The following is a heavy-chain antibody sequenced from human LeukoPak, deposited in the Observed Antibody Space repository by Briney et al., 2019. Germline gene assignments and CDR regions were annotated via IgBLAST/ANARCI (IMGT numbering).Heavy chain of an antibody. V-gene: IGHV4-4*07. CDR3: ARTPSASSYYFDF. Sequence: PSETLSLTCTVSGGSVSTYYWSWIRQPAGKGLEWIGRIYARGSTNSNPSLKSRVTMSIDTSKNQFSLKVGSVTAADSAIYYCARTPSASSYYFDFWGQGSLVTVSS. CDR2: IYARGST. D-gene: IGHD3-10*01. J-gene: IGHJ4*02. CDR1: GGSVSTYY.